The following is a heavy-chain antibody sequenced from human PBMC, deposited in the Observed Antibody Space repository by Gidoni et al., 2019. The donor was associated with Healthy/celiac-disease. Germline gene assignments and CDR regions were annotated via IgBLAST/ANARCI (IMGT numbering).Heavy chain of an antibody. Sequence: EVQLLESGGGLVQPGGSLRLSCAASGFTFSSYAIRWVRQAPGKVLEWVSAISGSGGSTYYADSVKGRFTISRDNSKITLYLQKNSLRAEDTAVYYCAKEPGHGYYGSGSYFDYWGQGTLVTVSS. CDR2: ISGSGGST. J-gene: IGHJ4*02. CDR1: GFTFSSYA. V-gene: IGHV3-23*01. CDR3: AKEPGHGYYGSGSYFDY. D-gene: IGHD3-10*01.